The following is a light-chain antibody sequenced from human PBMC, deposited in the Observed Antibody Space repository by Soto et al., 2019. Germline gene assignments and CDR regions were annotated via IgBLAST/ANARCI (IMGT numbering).Light chain of an antibody. V-gene: IGLV4-60*02. CDR3: ETWDSNTYV. CDR1: RGHSSYI. J-gene: IGLJ1*01. Sequence: QSVLTQSSSASASLGSSVKLTCTLSRGHSSYIIAWHQQQPGKAPRYLMKLEGSGTYNKGGGVPDRFSGSSSGADRYLTISNLQFEDEADYYCETWDSNTYVFGTGTKVTRP. CDR2: LEGSGTY.